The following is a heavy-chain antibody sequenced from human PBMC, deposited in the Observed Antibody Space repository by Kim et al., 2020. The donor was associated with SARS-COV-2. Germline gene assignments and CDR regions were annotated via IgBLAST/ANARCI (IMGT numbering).Heavy chain of an antibody. J-gene: IGHJ4*02. CDR1: GGSISSYY. V-gene: IGHV4-59*13. Sequence: SETLSLTCTVSGGSISSYYWSWIRQPPGKGLEWIGYIYYSGSTNYNPSLKSRVTISVDTSKNQFSLKLSSVTAADTAVYYCASSWGYYDSSGYYLDWGQGTLVTVSS. D-gene: IGHD3-22*01. CDR3: ASSWGYYDSSGYYLD. CDR2: IYYSGST.